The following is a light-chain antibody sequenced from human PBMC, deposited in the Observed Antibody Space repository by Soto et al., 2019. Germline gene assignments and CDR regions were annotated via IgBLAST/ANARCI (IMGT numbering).Light chain of an antibody. CDR1: QSVSSTY. CDR3: QQYDNSLYT. V-gene: IGKV3-20*01. J-gene: IGKJ2*01. CDR2: GAS. Sequence: EIVLTQSPGTLSLSPGERVTLSCRASQSVSSTYLAWYQQKPGQAPRLLIYGASSRATGIPDRFSGSGAGTDFTLTISRLAPEDFAVYYCQQYDNSLYTFGQGTMLEIK.